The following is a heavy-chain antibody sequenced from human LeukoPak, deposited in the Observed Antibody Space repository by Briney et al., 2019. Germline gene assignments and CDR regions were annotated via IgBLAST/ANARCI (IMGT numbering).Heavy chain of an antibody. CDR3: AKEGTVRDFGC. V-gene: IGHV3-30*18. D-gene: IGHD1-1*01. Sequence: GRSLRLSCAASGFTFSSYGMHWVRQAPRKGLEWVAIISYDESNKYYADSVKGRFTISRDNSKNTLYLQMNSLRAEDTAVYYCAKEGTVRDFGCWGQGSLVTVSS. CDR1: GFTFSSYG. J-gene: IGHJ4*02. CDR2: ISYDESNK.